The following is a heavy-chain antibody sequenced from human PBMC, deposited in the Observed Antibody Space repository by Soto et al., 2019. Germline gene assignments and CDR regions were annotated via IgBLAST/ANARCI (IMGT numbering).Heavy chain of an antibody. D-gene: IGHD6-19*01. V-gene: IGHV3-23*01. CDR1: GFTFRTYA. J-gene: IGHJ5*02. CDR2: ISGSGGST. Sequence: GSLRLSCAASGFTFRTYAMSWVRQAPGKGLDWVSAISGSGGSTYYADSVKGRLTISRDNSRNTLNLQMNSLRAEDTAVYYCAKDLGATVAGGGVFVHWGQGTQVTVSS. CDR3: AKDLGATVAGGGVFVH.